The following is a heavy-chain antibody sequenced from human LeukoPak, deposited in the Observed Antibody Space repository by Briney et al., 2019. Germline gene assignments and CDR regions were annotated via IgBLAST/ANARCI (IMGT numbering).Heavy chain of an antibody. V-gene: IGHV1-2*02. CDR3: ARAYGYSSSWSPRYWFDP. D-gene: IGHD6-13*01. CDR2: INPNSGGT. J-gene: IGHJ5*02. Sequence: ASVKVSCEASGYTFTGYYMHWVRQAPGQGLEWMGWINPNSGGTNYAQKFQGKVTMTRDTSISTAYMELSRLRSDDTAVYYCARAYGYSSSWSPRYWFDPWGQGTLVTVSS. CDR1: GYTFTGYY.